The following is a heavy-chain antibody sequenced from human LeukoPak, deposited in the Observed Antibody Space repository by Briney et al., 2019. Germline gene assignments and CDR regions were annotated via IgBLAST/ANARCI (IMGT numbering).Heavy chain of an antibody. J-gene: IGHJ4*02. V-gene: IGHV1-18*01. CDR3: ARDERYDSSGYPFDY. CDR1: GYTFTGYG. D-gene: IGHD3-22*01. CDR2: ISAYNGNT. Sequence: ASVKVSCKASGYTFTGYGISWVRQAPGQGLEWMGWISAYNGNTNYAQKFQGRVTMTRDTSISTAYMELSRLRSDDTAVYYCARDERYDSSGYPFDYWGQGTLVTVSS.